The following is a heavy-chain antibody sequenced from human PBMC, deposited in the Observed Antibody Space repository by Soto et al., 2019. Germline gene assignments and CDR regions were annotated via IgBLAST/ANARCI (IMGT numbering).Heavy chain of an antibody. Sequence: QVQLVESGGGVVQPGRSLRLSCAASGFTFSSYGMHWVRQAPGKGLEWVAVIWYDGSNKYYADSVKGRFTISRDNSKKTLYLQMNSLRAEDTAVYYCAKGVAAAGYYYYYSGMDVWGQGTTVTVSS. CDR2: IWYDGSNK. V-gene: IGHV3-33*06. CDR1: GFTFSSYG. J-gene: IGHJ6*02. CDR3: AKGVAAAGYYYYYSGMDV. D-gene: IGHD6-13*01.